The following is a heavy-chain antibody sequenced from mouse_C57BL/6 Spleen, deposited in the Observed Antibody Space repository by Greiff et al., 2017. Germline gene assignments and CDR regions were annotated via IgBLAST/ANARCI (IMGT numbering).Heavy chain of an antibody. CDR2: ISNGGGST. CDR3: ARRVYYGNYVGMDY. V-gene: IGHV5-12*01. Sequence: EVHLVESGGGLVQPGGSLKLSCAASGFTFSDYYMYWVRQTPEKRLEWVAYISNGGGSTYYPDTVKGRFTISRDNAKNTLYLQMSRLKSEDTAMYYCARRVYYGNYVGMDYWGQGTSVTVSS. D-gene: IGHD2-1*01. J-gene: IGHJ4*01. CDR1: GFTFSDYY.